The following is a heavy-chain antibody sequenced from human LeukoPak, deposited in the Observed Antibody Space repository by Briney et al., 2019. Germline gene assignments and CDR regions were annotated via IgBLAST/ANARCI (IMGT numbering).Heavy chain of an antibody. CDR2: ISGSGGST. D-gene: IGHD3-22*01. J-gene: IGHJ4*02. V-gene: IGHV3-23*01. CDR3: ARDTNVVITGAYDY. CDR1: GFTFSNYA. Sequence: GGSLRLSCAASGFTFSNYAMNWVRQAPGKGLEWVSAISGSGGSTYYADSVKGRFTISRDNAKNSLYLQMNSLRAEDTAVYYCARDTNVVITGAYDYWGQGTLVTVSS.